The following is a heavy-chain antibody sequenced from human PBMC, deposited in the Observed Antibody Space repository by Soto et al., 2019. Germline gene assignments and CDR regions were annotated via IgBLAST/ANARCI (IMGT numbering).Heavy chain of an antibody. Sequence: VGSLRLSCAASGFTFSNFGMHWVRQSPGKGLEWVAVIYYDGSKTYYGDSVKGRFTISRDNSQNTLYLQMNSLRAEDTAVYYCARDAESVGAADSSEGDHWGQGTLVTVS. J-gene: IGHJ4*02. V-gene: IGHV3-33*01. CDR2: IYYDGSKT. CDR3: ARDAESVGAADSSEGDH. D-gene: IGHD6-13*01. CDR1: GFTFSNFG.